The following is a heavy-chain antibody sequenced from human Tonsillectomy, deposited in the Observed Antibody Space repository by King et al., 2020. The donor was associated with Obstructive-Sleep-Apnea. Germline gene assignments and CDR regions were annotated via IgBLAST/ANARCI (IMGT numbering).Heavy chain of an antibody. D-gene: IGHD2-15*01. CDR1: GGSISSGGYY. CDR2: IYYSGST. CDR3: ARDYNCSGGSCYRPSNYYYYGMDV. Sequence: QLQESGPGLVKPSQTLSLTCTVSGGSISSGGYYWSWIRQHPGKGLEWIGYIYYSGSTYYNPSLKSRVTISVDTSKNQFSLKLCSVTAADTAVYYCARDYNCSGGSCYRPSNYYYYGMDVWGQGTTVTVSS. J-gene: IGHJ6*02. V-gene: IGHV4-31*03.